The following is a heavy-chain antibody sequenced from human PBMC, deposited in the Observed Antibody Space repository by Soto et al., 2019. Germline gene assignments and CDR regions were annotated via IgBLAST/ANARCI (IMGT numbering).Heavy chain of an antibody. D-gene: IGHD2-21*02. CDR2: VNPSGGHT. Sequence: QVQLVQSGAEVKKPGASVKVSCKASGDTFTDYYIHWVRQAPGQGLEWMGTVNPSGGHTTYAQHCLGRMTMTRDTATSTLDMELTSLTSAATAVYYCARGGHVVVVTAALDYWGQGTLVTVSS. CDR1: GDTFTDYY. V-gene: IGHV1-46*01. CDR3: ARGGHVVVVTAALDY. J-gene: IGHJ4*02.